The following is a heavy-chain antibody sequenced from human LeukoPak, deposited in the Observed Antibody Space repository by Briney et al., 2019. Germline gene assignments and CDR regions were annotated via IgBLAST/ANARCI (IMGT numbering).Heavy chain of an antibody. J-gene: IGHJ4*02. V-gene: IGHV3-30*02. CDR3: ARENGIAVAVNFDY. Sequence: GGSLRLSCAASGFTFSSYGMHWVRQAPGKGLEWVAFIRYDGSNKYYADSVKGRFTISRDNSKNTLYLQMNSLRAEDTAVYYCARENGIAVAVNFDYWGQGTLVTVSS. CDR2: IRYDGSNK. CDR1: GFTFSSYG. D-gene: IGHD6-19*01.